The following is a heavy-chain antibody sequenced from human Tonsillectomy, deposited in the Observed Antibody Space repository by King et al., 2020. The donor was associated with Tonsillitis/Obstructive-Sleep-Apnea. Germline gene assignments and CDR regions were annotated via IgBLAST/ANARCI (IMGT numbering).Heavy chain of an antibody. CDR3: ASIGPNDY. J-gene: IGHJ4*02. V-gene: IGHV4-34*01. CDR1: GGSFSGYY. Sequence: VQLPQWGAGLLKPSETLSLHCAVSGGSFSGYYWSWLRQPPGKGLEWIGEINHSGSTNYNPSLQSRVTISVDTSKNQFSLKLSSVTAADTAVYYCASIGPNDYWGQGTLVTVSS. CDR2: INHSGST.